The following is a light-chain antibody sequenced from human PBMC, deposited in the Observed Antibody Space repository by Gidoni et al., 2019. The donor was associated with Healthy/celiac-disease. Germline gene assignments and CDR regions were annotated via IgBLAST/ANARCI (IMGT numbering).Light chain of an antibody. V-gene: IGKV1-5*01. Sequence: DIQMTQSPSTLSASVGDRVTITCRASQSISSWLAWYQQKPGKAPKLLIYDASSLESGVPSRFSGSGAGTEFTLTISSLQPDDFATYYCQQYNSYSLTFGGGTKVEIK. J-gene: IGKJ4*01. CDR3: QQYNSYSLT. CDR2: DAS. CDR1: QSISSW.